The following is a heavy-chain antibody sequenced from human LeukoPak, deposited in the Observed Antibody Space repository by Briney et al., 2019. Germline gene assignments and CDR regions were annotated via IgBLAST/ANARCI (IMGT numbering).Heavy chain of an antibody. J-gene: IGHJ4*02. V-gene: IGHV4-34*01. CDR2: INHSGST. D-gene: IGHD1-26*01. Sequence: SETLSLTCAVYGGSFSGYYWSWIRQPPGKGLEWIGEINHSGSTNYNPSLKSRVTISVDTSKNQFSLKLSSVTAADTAVYYCARVSRWELLIDYWGQGTLVTVSS. CDR3: ARVSRWELLIDY. CDR1: GGSFSGYY.